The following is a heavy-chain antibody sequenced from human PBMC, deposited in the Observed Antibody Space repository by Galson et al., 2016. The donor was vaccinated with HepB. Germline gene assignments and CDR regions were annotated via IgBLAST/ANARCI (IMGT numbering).Heavy chain of an antibody. Sequence: SLRLSCAASGFTFSSYWMSWVRQAPGKGLEWVANINQGGSEEKYVDSVKGRFTISRDNAKNSLYLQMSSLGAEDTARYYCVRRLDTEGRIGGWGWGMDVWGQGTTVTV. CDR3: VRRLDTEGRIGGWGWGMDV. CDR1: GFTFSSYW. D-gene: IGHD3-10*01. CDR2: INQGGSEE. V-gene: IGHV3-7*01. J-gene: IGHJ6*02.